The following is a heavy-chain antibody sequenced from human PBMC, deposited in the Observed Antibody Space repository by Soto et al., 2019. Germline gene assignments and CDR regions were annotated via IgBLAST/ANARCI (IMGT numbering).Heavy chain of an antibody. Sequence: SETLSLTCAVSGGSITSNKCWNGGRQPPGKGLEWIGEISHSARTNYNPSLKSRVSISVDKAKIQFSLKLSSVTAADTAVYYCASGVVGYNYGEPCDYFGLDVWGQGTTVTVSS. V-gene: IGHV4-4*02. J-gene: IGHJ6*02. D-gene: IGHD5-18*01. CDR2: ISHSART. CDR1: GGSITSNKC. CDR3: ASGVVGYNYGEPCDYFGLDV.